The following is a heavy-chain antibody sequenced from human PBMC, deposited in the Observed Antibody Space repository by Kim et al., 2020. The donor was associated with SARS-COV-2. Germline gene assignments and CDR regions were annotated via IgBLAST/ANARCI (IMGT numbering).Heavy chain of an antibody. CDR2: IRIKIYGGTT. D-gene: IGHD3-22*01. CDR3: VRDPYDSRGFLQGFDY. Sequence: GGSLRLSCTTSGFTFGEYAMSWVRQAPGKGLEWIGFIRIKIYGGTTEYGASVKGRFTISRDDSKSIAYLQMNSLKTEDTAVYYCVRDPYDSRGFLQGFDYWGQGTLVTVSS. J-gene: IGHJ4*02. CDR1: GFTFGEYA. V-gene: IGHV3-49*04.